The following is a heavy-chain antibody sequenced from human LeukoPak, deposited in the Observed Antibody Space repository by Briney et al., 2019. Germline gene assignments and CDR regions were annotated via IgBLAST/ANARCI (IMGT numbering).Heavy chain of an antibody. D-gene: IGHD3-22*01. CDR1: GFAFSNYG. V-gene: IGHV3-23*01. CDR3: AKVGGYLIY. Sequence: GGTLRLSCAASGFAFSNYGMNWVRQAPGKGLEWVSSINVSGGSTYYADSVKGRFTISRDNYKNTLYLQMNSLRAEDTAIYYCAKVGGYLIYWGQGTLVTVSS. J-gene: IGHJ4*02. CDR2: INVSGGST.